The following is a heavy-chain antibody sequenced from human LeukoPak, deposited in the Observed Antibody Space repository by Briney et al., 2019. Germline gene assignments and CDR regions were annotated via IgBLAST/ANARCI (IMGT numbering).Heavy chain of an antibody. V-gene: IGHV3-48*02. CDR1: GFTFITYS. J-gene: IGHJ4*02. D-gene: IGHD2/OR15-2a*01. CDR2: ISDSSNTK. Sequence: GGSLRLSCAASGFTFITYSMNWVLQAPGKGLEWVSYISDSSNTKYYADSVKGRFTISRDNAKNSLHLQMNSLRDEDTAVYYCARDLFQWALGDYWGQGTLVTVSS. CDR3: ARDLFQWALGDY.